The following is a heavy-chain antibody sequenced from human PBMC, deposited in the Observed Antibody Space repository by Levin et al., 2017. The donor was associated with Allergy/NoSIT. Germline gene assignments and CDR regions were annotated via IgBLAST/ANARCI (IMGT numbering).Heavy chain of an antibody. CDR2: ISSSSSYI. V-gene: IGHV3-21*01. CDR1: GFTFSSYS. D-gene: IGHD3-16*01. Sequence: PGGSLRLSCAASGFTFSSYSMNWVRQAPGKGLEWVSSISSSSSYIYYADSVKGRFTISRDNAKNSLYLQMNSLRAEDTAVYYCARGHDDVYYGMDVWGQGTTVTVSS. CDR3: ARGHDDVYYGMDV. J-gene: IGHJ6*02.